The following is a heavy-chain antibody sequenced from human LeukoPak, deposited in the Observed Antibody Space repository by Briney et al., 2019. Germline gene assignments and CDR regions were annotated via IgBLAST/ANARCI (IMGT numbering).Heavy chain of an antibody. Sequence: NPGGSLRLSCAASGFTFSDYYMSWIRQAPGKGLEWVSYISSSGSTIYYADSVKGRFTISRDNSKNTLYLQMNSLRAEDTAVYYCAKGADSGSYYYYFDYWGQGTLVTVSS. CDR2: ISSSGSTI. V-gene: IGHV3-11*01. J-gene: IGHJ4*02. CDR1: GFTFSDYY. CDR3: AKGADSGSYYYYFDY. D-gene: IGHD1-26*01.